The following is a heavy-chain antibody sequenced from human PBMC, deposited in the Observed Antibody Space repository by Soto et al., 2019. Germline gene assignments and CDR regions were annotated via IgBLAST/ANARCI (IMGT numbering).Heavy chain of an antibody. D-gene: IGHD3-3*01. CDR3: GRVGAGGAVDV. V-gene: IGHV1-18*04. CDR1: GYTFTSYD. J-gene: IGHJ6*02. CDR2: ISAYNGNT. Sequence: QVQLVQSGAEVQKPGASVQVSCKASGYTFTSYDITWVRQAPGQGLEWMGWISAYNGNTNYAQKLQGRVTMTTDTSTSTAYMELRSLRSDDKALYDCGRVGAGGAVDVWGQGTTVTVSS.